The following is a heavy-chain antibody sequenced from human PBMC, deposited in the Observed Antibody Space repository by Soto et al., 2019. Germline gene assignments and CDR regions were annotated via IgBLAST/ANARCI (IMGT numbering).Heavy chain of an antibody. CDR3: ARGPSTNYYLDR. Sequence: SETLSLTCTVSGDSISSGGHYWSWIRQHPGKRPEWIGYISYSGIAYYNPSLKNRVTISVDKSKNQFSLTLSSVTAADTAVYYCARGPSTNYYLDRWGQGTLVTVSS. V-gene: IGHV4-61*08. CDR2: ISYSGIA. CDR1: GDSISSGGHY. D-gene: IGHD1-1*01. J-gene: IGHJ4*02.